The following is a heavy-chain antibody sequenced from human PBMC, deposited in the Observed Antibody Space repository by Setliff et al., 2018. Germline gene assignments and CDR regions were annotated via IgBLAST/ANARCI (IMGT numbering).Heavy chain of an antibody. D-gene: IGHD3-22*01. V-gene: IGHV1-18*01. Sequence: GASVKVSCKASGYIFNSYGIAWVRQAPGQGLEWVGWISPYNGKTNHAQNLQGRVALTTDTSTTTAYMELRSLRSDDTAVYYCARGRDPAYYYDSGGYYWDYWGQGTLVTVS. CDR2: ISPYNGKT. CDR1: GYIFNSYG. CDR3: ARGRDPAYYYDSGGYYWDY. J-gene: IGHJ4*02.